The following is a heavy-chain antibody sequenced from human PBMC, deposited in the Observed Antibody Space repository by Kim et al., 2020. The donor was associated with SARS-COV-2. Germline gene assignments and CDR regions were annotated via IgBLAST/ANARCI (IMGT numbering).Heavy chain of an antibody. CDR3: TRDSQDGTITGPRMDV. CDR2: MNPDGSVR. Sequence: GGSLRLSCAASRFTFSNYWMSWVRQAPGEGLEWVAMMNPDGSVRHYVDSVKGRFTISRDNAKNSLYLQMDSLRAEDTAVYYCTRDSQDGTITGPRMDVWGQGTTVTVSS. CDR1: RFTFSNYW. V-gene: IGHV3-7*01. D-gene: IGHD5-12*01. J-gene: IGHJ6*02.